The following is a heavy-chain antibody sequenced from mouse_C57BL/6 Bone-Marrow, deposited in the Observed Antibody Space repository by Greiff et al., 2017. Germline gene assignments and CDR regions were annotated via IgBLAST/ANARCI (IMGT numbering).Heavy chain of an antibody. CDR1: GYSITSGYY. Sequence: EVKLVESGPGLVKPSQSLSLTCSVTGYSITSGYYWNWIRQFPGNKLEWMGYISYDGSNNYNPSLKNRISITRDTSKNQFFLKLNSVTTEDTATYYCARVNYYCGSSPSWFAYWGQGTLVTVSA. V-gene: IGHV3-6*01. D-gene: IGHD1-1*01. CDR2: ISYDGSN. CDR3: ARVNYYCGSSPSWFAY. J-gene: IGHJ3*01.